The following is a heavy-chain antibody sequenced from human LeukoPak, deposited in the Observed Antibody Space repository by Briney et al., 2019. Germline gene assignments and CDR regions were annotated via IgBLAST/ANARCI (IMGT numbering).Heavy chain of an antibody. J-gene: IGHJ4*02. CDR2: ISSSSSTI. Sequence: GGSLRLSCAASGFTFSSYSMNWVRQAPGKGLEWVSYISSSSSTIYYADSVKGRFTISRDNAKNSLYLQMNSLRAEDTAVYYCARDYYDSSGYYYGGHWGQGTLVTVSS. CDR3: ARDYYDSSGYYYGGH. CDR1: GFTFSSYS. D-gene: IGHD3-22*01. V-gene: IGHV3-48*04.